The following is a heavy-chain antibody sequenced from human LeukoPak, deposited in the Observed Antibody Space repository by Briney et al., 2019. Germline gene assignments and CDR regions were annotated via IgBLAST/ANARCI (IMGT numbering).Heavy chain of an antibody. J-gene: IGHJ4*02. V-gene: IGHV4-34*01. CDR1: GESFSGYY. D-gene: IGHD3-22*01. Sequence: PSGTLSLTCAVYGESFSGYYWTWIRQPPGKGLEWIGEINHSGSTNYNPSLKSRVTISVKTSKNQFSLKLSSVTAADTAVYYCARVTGYMIEDYFDYWGQGTLVTVSS. CDR2: INHSGST. CDR3: ARVTGYMIEDYFDY.